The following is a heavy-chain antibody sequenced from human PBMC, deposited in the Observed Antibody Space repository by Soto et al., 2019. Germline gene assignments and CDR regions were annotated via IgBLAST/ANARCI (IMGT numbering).Heavy chain of an antibody. CDR2: ISAYNGNK. CDR1: GYTFTSYG. V-gene: IGHV1-18*04. D-gene: IGHD4-17*01. Sequence: DSVKGSCKASGYTFTSYGISWVRQAPGQGLEWMGWISAYNGNKNYAQKLQGRVTMTTDTSTSTAYMELRSLRSDDTAVYYCAAARAVTSPFDPWGQGTLVTVSS. J-gene: IGHJ5*02. CDR3: AAARAVTSPFDP.